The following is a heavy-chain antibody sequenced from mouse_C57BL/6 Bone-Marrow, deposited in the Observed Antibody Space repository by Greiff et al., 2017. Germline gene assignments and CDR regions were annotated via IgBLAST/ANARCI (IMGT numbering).Heavy chain of an antibody. D-gene: IGHD1-1*01. Sequence: QLQQPGAELVKPGASVKISCKASGYTFTSYWITWVKQRPGQGLEWIGDIYPGSGSTNYNEKFKSKATLNVDPSSRPAYMQLSSLTSEDSAVYYGARRRVYYGSFDYWGQGTTLTVSS. CDR1: GYTFTSYW. CDR2: IYPGSGST. J-gene: IGHJ2*01. V-gene: IGHV1-55*01. CDR3: ARRRVYYGSFDY.